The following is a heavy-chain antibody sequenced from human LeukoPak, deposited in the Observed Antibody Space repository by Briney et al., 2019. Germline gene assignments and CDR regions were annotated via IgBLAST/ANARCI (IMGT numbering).Heavy chain of an antibody. J-gene: IGHJ4*02. CDR2: IRTNTHNYAT. Sequence: GGSLRLSCAASGFCFGGSVMHWVRQAPGKGLEWVGRIRTNTHNYATSYAASVKGRFTISRDDSKNAAYLQMNSLKTDDTAVYYCTRGTQWLIRLFDYWGQGTLVTVSS. V-gene: IGHV3-73*01. CDR3: TRGTQWLIRLFDY. CDR1: GFCFGGSV. D-gene: IGHD6-19*01.